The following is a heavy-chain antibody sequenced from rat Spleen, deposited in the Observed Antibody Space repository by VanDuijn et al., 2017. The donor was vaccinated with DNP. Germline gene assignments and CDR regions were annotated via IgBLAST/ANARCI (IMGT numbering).Heavy chain of an antibody. V-gene: IGHV4-2*01. CDR3: TRGVPYYYSGESWFAY. CDR1: GFNFNDNW. D-gene: IGHD1-1*01. J-gene: IGHJ3*01. CDR2: VNKDSSTI. Sequence: EVQLVESGGGLVQPGGSLTLSCAASGFNFNDNWMGWVRQAPGKGLEWIGHVNKDSSTINYTPSLKDKFTISRDNGQNTLYLQMNSLRSEDTATYYCTRGVPYYYSGESWFAYWGQGTLVTVSS.